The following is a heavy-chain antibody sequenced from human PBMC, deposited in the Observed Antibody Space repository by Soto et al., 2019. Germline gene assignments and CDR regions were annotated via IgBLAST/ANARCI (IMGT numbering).Heavy chain of an antibody. Sequence: QITLKESGPTLVKPTQTLTLTCTFSGFSLSTSGVGVGWIRQPPGKALEWLALIYWDDDKRYSPSLKSRLTITKDTSKNQVVLTMTHMDPVDTATYYCAHRRVESTIVVATFDYWGQGTLVTVSS. CDR2: IYWDDDK. D-gene: IGHD2-15*01. CDR1: GFSLSTSGVG. J-gene: IGHJ4*02. CDR3: AHRRVESTIVVATFDY. V-gene: IGHV2-5*02.